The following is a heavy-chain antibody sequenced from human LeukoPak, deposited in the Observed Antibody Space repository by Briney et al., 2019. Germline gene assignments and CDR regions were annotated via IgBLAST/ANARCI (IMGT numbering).Heavy chain of an antibody. J-gene: IGHJ4*02. CDR3: ARIDMITFGGVIDSGHYFDY. D-gene: IGHD3-16*02. CDR2: IYYSGST. CDR1: GGSISSYY. V-gene: IGHV4-59*01. Sequence: PSETLSLTCTASGGSISSYYWSWIRQPPGKGLEWIGYIYYSGSTNYNPSLKSRVTISVDTSKNQFSLKLSSVTAADTAVYYCARIDMITFGGVIDSGHYFDYWGQGTLVTVSS.